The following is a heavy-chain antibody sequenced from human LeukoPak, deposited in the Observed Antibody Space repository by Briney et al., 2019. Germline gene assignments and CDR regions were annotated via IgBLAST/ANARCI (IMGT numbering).Heavy chain of an antibody. D-gene: IGHD3-10*01. CDR2: IYPGDSDT. CDR3: ARLYYYGSGSYPAGAFDI. CDR1: GYSFTSYW. J-gene: IGHJ3*02. Sequence: GESLKISCKGSGYSFTSYWIGWVRQMPGKGLGWMGIIYPGDSDTRYSPSFQGQVTISADKSISTAYLQWSSLKASDTAMYCCARLYYYGSGSYPAGAFDIWGQGTMVTVSS. V-gene: IGHV5-51*01.